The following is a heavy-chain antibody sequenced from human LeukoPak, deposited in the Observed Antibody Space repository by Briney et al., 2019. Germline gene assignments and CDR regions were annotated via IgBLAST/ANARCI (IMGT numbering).Heavy chain of an antibody. J-gene: IGHJ3*02. CDR1: GGTFSSYA. Sequence: GASVKVSCKASGGTFSSYAISWVRQAPGQGLEWMGGIIPIFGTANYAQKFQGRVTITTDESTSTAYMELSSLRSEDTAVYYCARSRITMIVVGHDAFDIWGQGTMVTVSS. CDR3: ARSRITMIVVGHDAFDI. V-gene: IGHV1-69*05. CDR2: IIPIFGTA. D-gene: IGHD3-22*01.